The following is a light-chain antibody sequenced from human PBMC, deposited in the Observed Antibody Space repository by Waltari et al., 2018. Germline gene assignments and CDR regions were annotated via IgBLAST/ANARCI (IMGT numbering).Light chain of an antibody. CDR3: QSYYSNNWV. Sequence: NFVLTQPHSVSESPGKTVTFSCTRSSGSLASNYVQLYQQRPGSSPTTMIYEDNPRPSGVPDRFSGSIDSSSNSASLSISGLKTEDETDYYGQSYYSNNWVFGGGTKLTVL. J-gene: IGLJ3*02. CDR2: EDN. V-gene: IGLV6-57*01. CDR1: SGSLASNY.